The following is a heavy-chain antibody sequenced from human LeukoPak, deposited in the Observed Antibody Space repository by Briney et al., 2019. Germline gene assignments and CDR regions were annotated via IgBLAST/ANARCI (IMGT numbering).Heavy chain of an antibody. CDR2: IWYDGSNK. Sequence: GGSLRLSCAASGFTFSSYGMHWVRQAPGKGLEWVAVIWYDGSNKYYADSVKGRFTISRDNSKNTLYLQMNSLRAEDTAVYYCARERRDGYNTYFDYWGQGTLVTVSS. CDR1: GFTFSSYG. V-gene: IGHV3-33*01. CDR3: ARERRDGYNTYFDY. J-gene: IGHJ4*02. D-gene: IGHD5-24*01.